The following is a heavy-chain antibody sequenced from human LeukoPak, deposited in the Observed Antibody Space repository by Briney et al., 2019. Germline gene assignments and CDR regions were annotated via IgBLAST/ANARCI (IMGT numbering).Heavy chain of an antibody. J-gene: IGHJ6*02. V-gene: IGHV3-30*02. Sequence: GGSLRLSCAASGFTFSSYGMHWVRQAPGKGLEWVAFIRYDGSNKYYADSVKGRFTISRDNSKNTLYLQMNSLRAEDTAVYYCARERRELYRYGMDVWGQGTTVTVSS. CDR2: IRYDGSNK. CDR3: ARERRELYRYGMDV. CDR1: GFTFSSYG. D-gene: IGHD3-10*01.